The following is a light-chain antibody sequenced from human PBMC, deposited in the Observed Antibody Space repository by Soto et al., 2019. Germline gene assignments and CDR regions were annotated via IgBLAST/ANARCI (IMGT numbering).Light chain of an antibody. CDR3: QQYYTTPLLT. J-gene: IGKJ4*01. CDR1: HSLLYSSKNKNY. V-gene: IGKV4-1*01. Sequence: DIVMTQSPDSLAVSLGERAVINCKTSHSLLYSSKNKNYLAWYQQKPGQPPKLLIYWASTRESGVPDRFSGSGSGTDFTLTISSLQAEDVAVYYCQQYYTTPLLTFGGGTKVEIK. CDR2: WAS.